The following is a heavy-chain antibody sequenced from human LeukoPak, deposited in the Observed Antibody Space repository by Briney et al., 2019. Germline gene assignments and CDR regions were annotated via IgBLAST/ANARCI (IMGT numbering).Heavy chain of an antibody. Sequence: GGSLRLSCAASGFDLGHYEVNWFRQAPGKGLEWVAVISYDGTNKYYPDSVKGRFTISRDNSYNTLYLQVDSLTAEDTAVYYCAKESTTYYYYGMHVWGQGTTVTVSS. J-gene: IGHJ6*02. CDR2: ISYDGTNK. CDR1: GFDLGHYE. V-gene: IGHV3-30*18. CDR3: AKESTTYYYYGMHV. D-gene: IGHD2/OR15-2a*01.